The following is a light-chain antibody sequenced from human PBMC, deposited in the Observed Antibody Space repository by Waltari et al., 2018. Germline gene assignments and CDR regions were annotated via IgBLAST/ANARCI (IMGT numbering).Light chain of an antibody. CDR1: TGHSTNN. V-gene: IGLV4-69*01. CDR2: VNSDGSQ. CDR3: QTGGHGTWV. J-gene: IGLJ3*02. Sequence: QLVLTQSPSASAPLRASVKPTSTLTTGHSTNNISRHQPQPEKGPRYLMKVNSDGSQRKGHEIPDRFSGSSSSSGAERYLTISSVQSEDEADYYCQTGGHGTWVFGGGTKLTVL.